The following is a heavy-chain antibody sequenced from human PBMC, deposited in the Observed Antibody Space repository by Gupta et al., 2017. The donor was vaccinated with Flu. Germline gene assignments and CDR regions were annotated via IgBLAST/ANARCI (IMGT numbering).Heavy chain of an antibody. Sequence: QLQESGPGLVKPSGTLSRKCTVSGGSIRSHFWTWIRQPPEKGLYWIANVYYSGSTTYNPSRKIRVTISLDTSKNQLSLKLKSVTAADTAVYYCARANYGGPVGKYSYYMDVWGNGTTVTVSS. CDR1: GGSIRSHF. D-gene: IGHD4-23*01. CDR2: VYYSGST. CDR3: ARANYGGPVGKYSYYMDV. V-gene: IGHV4-59*11. J-gene: IGHJ6*03.